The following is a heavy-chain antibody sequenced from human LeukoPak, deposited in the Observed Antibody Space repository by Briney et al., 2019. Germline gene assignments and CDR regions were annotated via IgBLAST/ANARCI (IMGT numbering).Heavy chain of an antibody. J-gene: IGHJ4*02. CDR1: GGSISSYY. CDR2: IYTSGST. CDR3: ARANSSGWYRGLLDY. Sequence: SETLSLTCTVSGGSISSYYWSWIRQPAGKGLEWIGRIYTSGSTNYNPSLKSRVTMSVDTSKNQFSPKLSSVTAADTAVYYCARANSSGWYRGLLDYWGQGTLVTVSS. D-gene: IGHD6-19*01. V-gene: IGHV4-4*07.